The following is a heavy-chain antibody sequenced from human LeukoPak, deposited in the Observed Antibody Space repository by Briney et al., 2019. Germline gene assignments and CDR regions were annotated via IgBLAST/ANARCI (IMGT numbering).Heavy chain of an antibody. CDR2: IYYSGST. Sequence: SETLSLTCTVSGGSISSYYWSWIRQPPGKGLEWIGYIYYSGSTNYDPSLKSRVTISVDTSKNQFSLKLSSVTAADTAVYYCARWVPRYFDYWGQGTLVTVSS. CDR1: GGSISSYY. CDR3: ARWVPRYFDY. V-gene: IGHV4-59*01. J-gene: IGHJ4*02.